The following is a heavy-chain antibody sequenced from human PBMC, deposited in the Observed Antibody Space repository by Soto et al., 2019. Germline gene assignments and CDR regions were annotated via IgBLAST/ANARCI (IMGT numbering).Heavy chain of an antibody. Sequence: PSETLSLTCTVSGGSISSGGYYWSWIRQHPGKGLEWIVYIYDSGSNYHTPSLKSRVTISVDKSKNQVSLKLSSVTAADTDVYYCARGFANYGDGDGFDPWGQGTLVTVSS. CDR2: IYDSGSN. CDR3: ARGFANYGDGDGFDP. CDR1: GGSISSGGYY. J-gene: IGHJ5*01. D-gene: IGHD1-7*01. V-gene: IGHV4-31*03.